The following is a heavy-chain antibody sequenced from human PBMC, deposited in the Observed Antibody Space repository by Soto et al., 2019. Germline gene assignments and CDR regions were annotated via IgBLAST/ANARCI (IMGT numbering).Heavy chain of an antibody. CDR2: XSGSGGST. CDR3: XXXSXXXXXXXXXXXXXXXV. V-gene: IGHV3-23*01. Sequence: XVQLLESGGGLVQPGGSLRLSCXASGFTFSSYAMSWVRXXXXXXXXXXXXXSGSGGSTYYADSVKGRFTISRDNSKNTLYLQMXSXRAEXXAVXXXXXXSXXXXXXXXXXXXXXXVXXQGTTVTVSS. CDR1: GFTFSSYA. J-gene: IGHJ6*02.